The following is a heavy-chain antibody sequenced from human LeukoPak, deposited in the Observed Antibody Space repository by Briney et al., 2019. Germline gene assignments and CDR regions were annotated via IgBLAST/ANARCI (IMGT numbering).Heavy chain of an antibody. Sequence: ASVKVSCKASGYTFTSYDIDWVRQATGQGLEWMGWMNPNSGNTGYAQKFQGRVTMTRNTSISTAYMELSSLRSEDTAVYYCARAESADYYYGMDVWAKGPRSPSP. CDR2: MNPNSGNT. V-gene: IGHV1-8*01. D-gene: IGHD2-15*01. J-gene: IGHJ6*02. CDR1: GYTFTSYD. CDR3: ARAESADYYYGMDV.